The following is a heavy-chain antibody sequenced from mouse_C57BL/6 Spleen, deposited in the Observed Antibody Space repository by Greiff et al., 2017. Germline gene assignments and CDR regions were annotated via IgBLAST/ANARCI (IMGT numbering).Heavy chain of an antibody. J-gene: IGHJ2*01. CDR3: ARSRDYFDY. CDR2: INPGSGGT. V-gene: IGHV1-54*01. Sequence: VQLQQSGAELVRPGTSVKVSCKASGYAFTNYLIEWVKQRPGQGLEWIGVINPGSGGTNYNEKFKGKGTLTADKSSSTAYMQLRSLTSEDSAVYFCARSRDYFDYWGQGTTLTVSS. CDR1: GYAFTNYL.